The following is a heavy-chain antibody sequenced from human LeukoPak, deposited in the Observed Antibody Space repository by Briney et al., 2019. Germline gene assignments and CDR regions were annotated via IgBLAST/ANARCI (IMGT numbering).Heavy chain of an antibody. Sequence: ASVKVSCKASGYTFTGYYMHWVRQAPGQGLEWMGWINPNSGGTNYAQKFQGRVTMTRDTSISTAYMELSRLRSDDTAVYYCASHSSSTSCLEQDDYWGQGTLVTVSS. CDR1: GYTFTGYY. D-gene: IGHD2-2*01. V-gene: IGHV1-2*02. J-gene: IGHJ4*02. CDR3: ASHSSSTSCLEQDDY. CDR2: INPNSGGT.